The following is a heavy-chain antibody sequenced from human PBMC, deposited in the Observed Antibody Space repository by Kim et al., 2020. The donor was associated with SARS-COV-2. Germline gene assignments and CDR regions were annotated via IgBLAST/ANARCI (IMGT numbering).Heavy chain of an antibody. J-gene: IGHJ4*02. V-gene: IGHV4-59*13. CDR2: TYYSGST. D-gene: IGHD6-6*01. CDR3: ARGSPSKTAAPDY. Sequence: SETLSLTCTVSGDSISSYYWSWIRQSPGKGLEWIGNTYYSGSTKYNTSLKSRVTILVDTAKNQISLTLSSVTAADTAVYYCARGSPSKTAAPDYWGQG. CDR1: GDSISSYY.